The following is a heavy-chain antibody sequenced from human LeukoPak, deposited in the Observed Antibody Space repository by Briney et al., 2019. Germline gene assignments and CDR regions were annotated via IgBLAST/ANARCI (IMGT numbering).Heavy chain of an antibody. V-gene: IGHV3-23*01. D-gene: IGHD3-10*01. Sequence: PGGSLRLSCTASGFTFSSYAMSWVRQAPGKGLEWVSAISGSGGSTHYADAVKGRFTISRDNSKNTVYLQMNSLRAEDTAVYYCAKGPRTVRFGDRHKGIFDYWGQGTLVTVSS. J-gene: IGHJ4*02. CDR2: ISGSGGST. CDR1: GFTFSSYA. CDR3: AKGPRTVRFGDRHKGIFDY.